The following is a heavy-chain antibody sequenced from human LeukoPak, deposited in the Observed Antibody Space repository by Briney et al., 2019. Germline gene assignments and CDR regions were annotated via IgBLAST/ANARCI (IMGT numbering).Heavy chain of an antibody. J-gene: IGHJ5*02. CDR3: ARDQRENWFDP. D-gene: IGHD1-26*01. Sequence: GASVKVSCKASGGTFSSYAISWVRQAPGQGLEWMGRIIPILGIANYAQKFQGRVTVTADKSTSTAYMELSSLRSEDTAVYYCARDQRENWFDPWGQGTLVTVSS. CDR2: IIPILGIA. CDR1: GGTFSSYA. V-gene: IGHV1-69*04.